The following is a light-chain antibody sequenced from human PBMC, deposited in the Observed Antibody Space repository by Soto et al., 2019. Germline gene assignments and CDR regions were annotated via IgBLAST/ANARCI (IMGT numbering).Light chain of an antibody. CDR1: SGDVGSYNF. J-gene: IGLJ3*02. V-gene: IGLV2-23*02. CDR3: CSYAGNSGV. Sequence: SALTQPASVSGSPGQSIIISCTGTSGDVGSYNFVSWYQQHPGKAPKLMIYEVSKRPSGVSNRFSGSKSGNTASLTISGLQPEDEADYYCCSYAGNSGVFGGGTKLTVL. CDR2: EVS.